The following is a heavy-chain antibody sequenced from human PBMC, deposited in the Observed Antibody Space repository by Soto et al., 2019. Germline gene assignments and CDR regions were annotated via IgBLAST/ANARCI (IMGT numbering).Heavy chain of an antibody. V-gene: IGHV3-48*02. CDR1: GFTFSAYS. Sequence: EMQLVESGGGLVQPGESLRLSCAASGFTFSAYSMNWVRQAPGKGLEWVSYITASSATIYYADSVKGRFTISRDNAKNSLHLQMNSLRDEDTAVYYCARDNGMAGSFDPWGQGTLVTVSS. J-gene: IGHJ5*02. CDR2: ITASSATI. D-gene: IGHD2-8*01. CDR3: ARDNGMAGSFDP.